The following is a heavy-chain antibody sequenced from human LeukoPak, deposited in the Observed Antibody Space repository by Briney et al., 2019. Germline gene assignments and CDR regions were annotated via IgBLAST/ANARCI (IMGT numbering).Heavy chain of an antibody. CDR3: AKDSGYSGYDYFDY. Sequence: PGGSLRLSCAASGFTFDDYAMHWVRQAPGKGLEWVSLISWDGGSNYYADSVKGRFTISRDNSKNSLYLQMNSLRAEDTALYYCAKDSGYSGYDYFDYWGQGTLVTVSS. V-gene: IGHV3-43D*03. D-gene: IGHD5-12*01. CDR2: ISWDGGSN. CDR1: GFTFDDYA. J-gene: IGHJ4*02.